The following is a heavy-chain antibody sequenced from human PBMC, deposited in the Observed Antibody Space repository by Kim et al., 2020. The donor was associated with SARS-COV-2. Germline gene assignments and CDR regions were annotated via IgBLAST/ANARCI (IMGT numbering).Heavy chain of an antibody. D-gene: IGHD1-26*01. CDR3: ARSRASGGVRDYLDY. Sequence: KFQGRGTITRDTSASTAYLELRSLRSEDTAVYYCARSRASGGVRDYLDYWGQGTLVTASS. J-gene: IGHJ4*02. V-gene: IGHV1-3*01.